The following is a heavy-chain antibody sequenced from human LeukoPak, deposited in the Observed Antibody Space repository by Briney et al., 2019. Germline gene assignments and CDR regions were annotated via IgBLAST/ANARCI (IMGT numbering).Heavy chain of an antibody. J-gene: IGHJ3*02. CDR2: INSDGSST. Sequence: GGALRLSCADPGFTFSCYLRRWGRPAPGEGRVLGLRINSDGSSTSYADSVKGRFTISRDNAKNTLYLQMNSLRAEDTAVYYCARDLGGSGSYDAFDIWGQGTMVTVSS. CDR3: ARDLGGSGSYDAFDI. V-gene: IGHV3-74*01. D-gene: IGHD3-10*01. CDR1: GFTFSCYL.